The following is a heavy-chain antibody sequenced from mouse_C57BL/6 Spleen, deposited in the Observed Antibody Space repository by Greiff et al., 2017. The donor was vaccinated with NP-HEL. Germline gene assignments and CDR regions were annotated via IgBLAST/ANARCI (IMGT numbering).Heavy chain of an antibody. Sequence: VKLQESGPELVKPGASVKISCKASGYAFSSSWMNWVKQRPGKGLEWIGRIYPGDGDTNYNGKFKGKATLTADKSSSTAYMQLSSLTSEDSAVYFCASHYYGSSGSYFDYWGQGTTLTVSS. CDR2: IYPGDGDT. V-gene: IGHV1-82*01. CDR3: ASHYYGSSGSYFDY. J-gene: IGHJ2*01. D-gene: IGHD1-1*01. CDR1: GYAFSSSW.